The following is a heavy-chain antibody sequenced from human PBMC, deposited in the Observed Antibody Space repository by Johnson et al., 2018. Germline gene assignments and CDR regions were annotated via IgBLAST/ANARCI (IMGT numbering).Heavy chain of an antibody. CDR1: GFTFSGSA. CDR3: TRHMSGQVHNWDAFDI. D-gene: IGHD3-10*02. CDR2: IRSKATSYAT. Sequence: EVQLVESGGGLVQPGGSLKLSCAASGFTFSGSAMHWVRQASGKGLEWVGRIRSKATSYATAYAASVKGRFTISRDESKNTAYLQMNSLKTEDTAVYYCTRHMSGQVHNWDAFDIWGQGTMVTVSS. J-gene: IGHJ3*02. V-gene: IGHV3-73*01.